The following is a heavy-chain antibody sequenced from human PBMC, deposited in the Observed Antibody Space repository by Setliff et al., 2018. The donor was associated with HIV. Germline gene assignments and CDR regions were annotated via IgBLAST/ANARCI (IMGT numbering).Heavy chain of an antibody. D-gene: IGHD1-26*01. CDR1: GFTFINYE. J-gene: IGHJ3*01. CDR3: ARDRVVGATLDPLDL. CDR2: ISYSGSAI. V-gene: IGHV3-48*03. Sequence: GGSLRLXCTASGFTFINYEMNWVRQAPGKGLEWVAYISYSGSAIHYADSVKGRFTXSRDNAKNSLYLQMNSLRAEDTAVYYCARDRVVGATLDPLDLWGQGTMVTVSS.